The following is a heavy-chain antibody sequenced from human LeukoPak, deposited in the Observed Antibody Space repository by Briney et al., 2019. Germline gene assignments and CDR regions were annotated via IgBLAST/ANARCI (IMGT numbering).Heavy chain of an antibody. V-gene: IGHV3-30*02. CDR2: IRYDGSNK. Sequence: PGGSLRLSCAASGFTFSSYGMHWVRQAPGKGPEWVAFIRYDGSNKYYADSVKGRFTISRDNSKNTLYLQMNSLRAEDTAVYYCAKPEDSSGYYLGAFDIWGQGTMVTVSS. CDR1: GFTFSSYG. D-gene: IGHD3-22*01. J-gene: IGHJ3*02. CDR3: AKPEDSSGYYLGAFDI.